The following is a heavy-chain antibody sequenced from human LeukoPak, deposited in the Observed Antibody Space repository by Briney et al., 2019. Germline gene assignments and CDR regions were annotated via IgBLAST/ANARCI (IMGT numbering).Heavy chain of an antibody. J-gene: IGHJ4*02. CDR2: ISWNSGSI. D-gene: IGHD3-22*01. CDR1: GLTFDDYA. Sequence: GRSLRLACAASGLTFDDYATYWVRQAQGKGLEWLSGISWNSGSIGYADSVKGRFTISRDNAKNSLYLQMNSLRAEDMALYYCAKSRFYYDSSGPFDYWGQGTLVTVSS. CDR3: AKSRFYYDSSGPFDY. V-gene: IGHV3-9*03.